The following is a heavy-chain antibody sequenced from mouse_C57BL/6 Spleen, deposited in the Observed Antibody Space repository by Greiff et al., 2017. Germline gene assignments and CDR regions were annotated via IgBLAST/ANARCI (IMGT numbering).Heavy chain of an antibody. J-gene: IGHJ1*03. CDR2: ISDGGSYT. Sequence: EVQVVESGGGLVKPGGSLKLSCAASGFTFSSYAMSWVRQTPEKRLEWVATISDGGSYTYYPDNVKGRFTISRDNAKNNLYLQMSHLKSEYTSIYYCARTWYFDVWGTGTTVTVSS. CDR3: ARTWYFDV. V-gene: IGHV5-4*01. CDR1: GFTFSSYA.